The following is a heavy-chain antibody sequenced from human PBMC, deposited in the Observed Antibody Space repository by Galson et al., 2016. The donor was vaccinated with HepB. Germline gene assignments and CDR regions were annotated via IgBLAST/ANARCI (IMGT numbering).Heavy chain of an antibody. D-gene: IGHD6-19*01. CDR2: IYYSGST. CDR1: GGSISSYY. CDR3: ARARYSSGLYNWFDP. Sequence: CTVSGGSISSYYWDWIRQPPGKGLEWIGYIYYSGSTNYNSSLKSRVTISVDTSKNQFSLKLSSVTAADTAVYYCARARYSSGLYNWFDPWGQGTLVTVSS. J-gene: IGHJ5*02. V-gene: IGHV4-59*01.